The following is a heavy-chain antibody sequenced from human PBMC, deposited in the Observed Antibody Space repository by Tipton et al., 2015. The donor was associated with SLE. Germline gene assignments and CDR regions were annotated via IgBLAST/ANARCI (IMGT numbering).Heavy chain of an antibody. V-gene: IGHV3-11*01. CDR1: GFTVSSNY. CDR2: ISSSGSTI. Sequence: GSLRLSCAASGFTVSSNYMSWIRQAPGKGLEWVSYISSSGSTIYYADSVKGRFTISRDNAKNSLYLQMNSLRVEDTAVYYCAKDLEEMATIEDYWGQGTLVTVSS. J-gene: IGHJ4*02. D-gene: IGHD5-24*01. CDR3: AKDLEEMATIEDY.